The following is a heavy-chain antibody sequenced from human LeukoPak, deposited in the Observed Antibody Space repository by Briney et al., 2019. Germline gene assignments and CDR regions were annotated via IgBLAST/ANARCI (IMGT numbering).Heavy chain of an antibody. D-gene: IGHD6-13*01. J-gene: IGHJ4*02. CDR1: GGSISSSSYY. V-gene: IGHV4-39*06. CDR3: ARGIDRIAAAVH. Sequence: SETLSLTCTVSGGSISSSSYYWGWIRQPPGKGLEWIGSIYYSGSTYYNPSLKSRVTISVDTSKNQFPLKLSSVTAADTAVYYCARGIDRIAAAVHWGQGTLVTVSS. CDR2: IYYSGST.